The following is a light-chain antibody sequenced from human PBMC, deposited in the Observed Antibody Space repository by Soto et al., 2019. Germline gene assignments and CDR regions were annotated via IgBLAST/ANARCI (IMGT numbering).Light chain of an antibody. V-gene: IGKV1-5*01. CDR1: QSISSW. Sequence: IQMTQSPSTLSASVGDRVTITCRASQSISSWLAWYQQKPGKAPKLLIYDASSLGSGVPSRFSGSGSGTEFTLTISSLQPDDFATYHCQQYNSYPWTFGQGTKVDIK. CDR3: QQYNSYPWT. CDR2: DAS. J-gene: IGKJ1*01.